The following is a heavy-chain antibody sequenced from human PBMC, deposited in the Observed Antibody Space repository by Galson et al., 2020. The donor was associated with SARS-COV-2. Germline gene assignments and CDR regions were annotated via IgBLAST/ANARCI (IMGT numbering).Heavy chain of an antibody. Sequence: GESLKISCAASGFTFSSYAMHWVRQAPGKGLEWVAVISYDGSNKHYADSVKGRFTISRDNSKNTLYLQMNSLRAEDTAVYYCARESVWEHDAFDIWGQGTMVTVSS. D-gene: IGHD1-26*01. CDR3: ARESVWEHDAFDI. CDR2: ISYDGSNK. J-gene: IGHJ3*02. CDR1: GFTFSSYA. V-gene: IGHV3-30*04.